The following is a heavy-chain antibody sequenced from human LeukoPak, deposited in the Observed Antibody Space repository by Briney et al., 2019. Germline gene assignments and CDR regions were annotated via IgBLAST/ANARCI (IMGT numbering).Heavy chain of an antibody. Sequence: SGGSLRLSCAASGFTFSSYGMHWVRQAPGKGLEWVAFIRYDGSNKYYADSVKGRFTISRDNSKNTLYLQMNSLSDEDTAVYYCARDISGSYSVDYWGQGTLVTASP. D-gene: IGHD1-26*01. V-gene: IGHV3-30*02. CDR2: IRYDGSNK. CDR3: ARDISGSYSVDY. J-gene: IGHJ4*02. CDR1: GFTFSSYG.